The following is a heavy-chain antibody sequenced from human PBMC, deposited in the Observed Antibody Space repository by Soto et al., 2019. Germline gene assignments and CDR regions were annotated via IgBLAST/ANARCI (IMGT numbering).Heavy chain of an antibody. J-gene: IGHJ6*02. CDR3: AREGPAPYYYYGMDV. CDR1: GYSFTTYG. V-gene: IGHV1-18*01. Sequence: QVQLVQSGGEVKKPGASVKVSCKTSGYSFTTYGISWVRQAPGQGLEWMGWISAYNGNTNYAQKLQGRVTMTTGTSTSTAYIELRSLRSDDTAVYYCAREGPAPYYYYGMDVWGQGSTVTVSS. CDR2: ISAYNGNT.